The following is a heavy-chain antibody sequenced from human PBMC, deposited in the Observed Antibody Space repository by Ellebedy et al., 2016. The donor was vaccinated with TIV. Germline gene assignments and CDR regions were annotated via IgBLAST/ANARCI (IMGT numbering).Heavy chain of an antibody. Sequence: PGGSLRLSCAASGFTFSAFAMSWVRQAPGKGLEWVSGISGSGGSSYQADSVKGRLTISRDNSKNTLFLQMNNLRAEDTAVYYCARYLGLHWYPEPAAPWGQGTLVAVSS. CDR1: GFTFSAFA. J-gene: IGHJ5*02. CDR2: ISGSGGSS. D-gene: IGHD3-9*01. V-gene: IGHV3-23*01. CDR3: ARYLGLHWYPEPAAP.